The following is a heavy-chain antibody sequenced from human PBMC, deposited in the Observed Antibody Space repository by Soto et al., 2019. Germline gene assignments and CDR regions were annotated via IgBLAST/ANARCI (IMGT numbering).Heavy chain of an antibody. CDR2: INHSGST. D-gene: IGHD3-3*01. Sequence: ETLSLTCAVYVGSFSGYYCSLIRQPPRKGREWIGEINHSGSTNYNPSLKSRVTISVDTSKNQFSLKLSSVTAADTAVYYCARAPPYYDFWSGYYTDYYYGMDVWGQGTTVTSP. J-gene: IGHJ6*02. V-gene: IGHV4-34*01. CDR1: VGSFSGYY. CDR3: ARAPPYYDFWSGYYTDYYYGMDV.